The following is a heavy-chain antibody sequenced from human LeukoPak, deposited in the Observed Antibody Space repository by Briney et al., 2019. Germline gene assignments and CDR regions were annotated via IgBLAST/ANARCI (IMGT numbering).Heavy chain of an antibody. Sequence: SETLSLTCAVYGGSFSGYYWSWIRQPPGKGLEWIGEINHSGSTNYNPSLKSRVTISVDTSKNQFFLKLSSVTAADTAVYYCARGRTYYDILTGPSYGHYFDYWGQGTLVTVSS. CDR2: INHSGST. J-gene: IGHJ4*02. CDR3: ARGRTYYDILTGPSYGHYFDY. CDR1: GGSFSGYY. V-gene: IGHV4-34*01. D-gene: IGHD3-9*01.